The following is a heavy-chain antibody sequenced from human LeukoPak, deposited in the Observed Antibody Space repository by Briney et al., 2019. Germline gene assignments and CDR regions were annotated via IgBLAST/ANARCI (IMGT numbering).Heavy chain of an antibody. D-gene: IGHD2-21*02. CDR3: ARVCGGDCSDAFNI. CDR2: ISSSSSTI. J-gene: IGHJ3*02. V-gene: IGHV3-48*02. Sequence: GGSLRLSCAASGFTFDDYAMHWVRQAPGKGLEWVSYISSSSSTIYYADSVKGRFTISRDNAKNSLYLQMNSLRDEDTAVYYCARVCGGDCSDAFNIWGQGTMVTVSS. CDR1: GFTFDDYA.